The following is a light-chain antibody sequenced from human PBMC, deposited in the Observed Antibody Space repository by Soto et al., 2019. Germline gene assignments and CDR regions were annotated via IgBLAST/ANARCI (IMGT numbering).Light chain of an antibody. CDR1: QGISSY. CDR2: AAS. V-gene: IGKV1-9*01. Sequence: DLQLTQSPSFLSASVGDRVSITCRASQGISSYLAWYQQKPGKAPKLLIYAASTLQSGVPSRFSGSGSGTEFTHTMSSLQPEDFATYYCQQGGTFGPGTKVDI. CDR3: QQGGT. J-gene: IGKJ3*01.